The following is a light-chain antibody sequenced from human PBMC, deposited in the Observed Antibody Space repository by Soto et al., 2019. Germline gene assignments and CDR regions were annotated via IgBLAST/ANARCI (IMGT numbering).Light chain of an antibody. Sequence: QSALTQPPSLSGTPGQRVTISCSGSNSNIGRYSVNWYQHFPGTAPKILIYSDDERPSGVPARFSGSKSGTSASLAISGLQSEDEAEYYCAACDDNLNGPLFGGGTKLTVL. CDR3: AACDDNLNGPL. CDR2: SDD. V-gene: IGLV1-44*01. J-gene: IGLJ3*02. CDR1: NSNIGRYS.